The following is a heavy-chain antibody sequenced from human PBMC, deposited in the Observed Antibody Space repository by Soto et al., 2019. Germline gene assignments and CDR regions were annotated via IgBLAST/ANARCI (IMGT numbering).Heavy chain of an antibody. CDR2: ISAYNGNT. D-gene: IGHD2-8*02. CDR3: AGDILSLSYYYYGMDV. Sequence: QVQLVQSGAEVKKPGASVKVSCKASGYTFTSYGISWVRQAPGQGLEWMGWISAYNGNTNYAQKLQGRVTMTTDTTTSTAYMERRSLRYNDTVVYYCAGDILSLSYYYYGMDVWGQGTTLNVSS. J-gene: IGHJ6*02. CDR1: GYTFTSYG. V-gene: IGHV1-18*01.